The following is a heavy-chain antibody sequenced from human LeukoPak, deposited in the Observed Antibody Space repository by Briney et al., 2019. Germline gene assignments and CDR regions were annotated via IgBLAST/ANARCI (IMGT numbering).Heavy chain of an antibody. CDR3: ARGRNIAGAGTRWFDP. D-gene: IGHD6-19*01. Sequence: ASVKVSCKASGYTSTDYYIHWVQQAPGQGLEWMGWINPNSGGTNYAQKFQGRVTMTRDTSISTAYMELSRLRSDDTAVYYCARGRNIAGAGTRWFDPWGQGTLVTVSS. CDR2: INPNSGGT. J-gene: IGHJ5*02. CDR1: GYTSTDYY. V-gene: IGHV1-2*02.